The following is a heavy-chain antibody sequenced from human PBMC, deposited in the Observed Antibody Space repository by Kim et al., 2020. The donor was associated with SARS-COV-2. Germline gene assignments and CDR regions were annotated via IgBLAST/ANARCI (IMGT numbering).Heavy chain of an antibody. CDR3: ARLSVALGDAFDI. V-gene: IGHV4-39*01. J-gene: IGHJ3*02. Sequence: SETLSLTCTVYGGSISSSSYYWGWIRQPPGKGLEWIGSIYYSGSTYYNPSLKSRVTISVDTSKNQFSLKLSSVTAADTAVYYCARLSVALGDAFDIWGQGTMVTLSS. D-gene: IGHD6-19*01. CDR1: GGSISSSSYY. CDR2: IYYSGST.